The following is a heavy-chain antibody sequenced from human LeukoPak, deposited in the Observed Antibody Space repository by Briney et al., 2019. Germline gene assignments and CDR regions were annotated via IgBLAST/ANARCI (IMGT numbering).Heavy chain of an antibody. Sequence: GGSLRLSCAASGFTVSSNYMSWVRQAPGKGLEWVSVIYSGGSTYYADSVKGRFTISRDNSKNTLYLQMNSLRAEDTAVYYCARENTITGDAFDIWGQGTMVTVSS. D-gene: IGHD5-12*01. CDR2: IYSGGST. V-gene: IGHV3-66*01. CDR3: ARENTITGDAFDI. CDR1: GFTVSSNY. J-gene: IGHJ3*02.